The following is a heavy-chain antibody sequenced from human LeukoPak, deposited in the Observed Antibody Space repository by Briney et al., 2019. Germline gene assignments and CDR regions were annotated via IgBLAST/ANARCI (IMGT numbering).Heavy chain of an antibody. V-gene: IGHV1-8*02. CDR1: GYTFTGYY. D-gene: IGHD2-15*01. CDR3: ASVVVAATPGAFDI. J-gene: IGHJ3*02. CDR2: MNPNSGNT. Sequence: ASVKVSCKASGYTFTGYYMHWVRQATGQGLEWMGWMNPNSGNTGYAQKFQGRVTMTRNTSISTAYMELSSLRSEDTAVYYCASVVVAATPGAFDIWGQGTMVTVSS.